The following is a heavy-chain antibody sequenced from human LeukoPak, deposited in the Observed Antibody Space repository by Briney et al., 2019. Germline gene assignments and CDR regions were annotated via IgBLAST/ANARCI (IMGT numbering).Heavy chain of an antibody. CDR2: IYYSGST. Sequence: SETLSLTCTVSGGSISSGGYYWSWIRQHPGKGLEWIGYIYYSGSTNYNPSLKSRVTMSVDTSKNQFSLKLSSVTAADTAVYYCAREWELYGDLNFDYWGQGTLVTVSS. D-gene: IGHD4-17*01. J-gene: IGHJ4*02. CDR3: AREWELYGDLNFDY. V-gene: IGHV4-61*08. CDR1: GGSISSGGYY.